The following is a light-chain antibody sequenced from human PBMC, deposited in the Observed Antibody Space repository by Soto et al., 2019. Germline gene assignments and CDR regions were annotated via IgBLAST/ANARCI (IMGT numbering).Light chain of an antibody. V-gene: IGKV3-20*01. CDR1: QSVRNNY. CDR3: QQYGSLPYT. J-gene: IGKJ2*01. CDR2: GAS. Sequence: EIVLTQSPGTLSLSPGERATLSCRTSQSVRNNYLAWYQQKPGQAPRLLIYGASGRATGIPDRFSGSGSGTDFTLTISRLEPEDFAVYYCQQYGSLPYTFGQGTKLEI.